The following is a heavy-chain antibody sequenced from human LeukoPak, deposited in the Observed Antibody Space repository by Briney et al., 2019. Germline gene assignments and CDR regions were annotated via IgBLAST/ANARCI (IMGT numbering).Heavy chain of an antibody. CDR1: GYTFTGYY. CDR2: INPNSGGT. J-gene: IGHJ4*02. V-gene: IGHV1-2*02. D-gene: IGHD1-26*01. Sequence: ASVKVSCTASGYTFTGYYMHWVRQAPGQGLEWMGWINPNSGGTNYAQKFQGRVTMTRDTSISTAYMELSRLRSDDTAVYYCAKGGGSYWVYYFDYWGQGTLVTVSS. CDR3: AKGGGSYWVYYFDY.